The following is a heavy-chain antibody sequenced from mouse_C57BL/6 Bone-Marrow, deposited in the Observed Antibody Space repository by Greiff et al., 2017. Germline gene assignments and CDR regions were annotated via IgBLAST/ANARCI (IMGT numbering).Heavy chain of an antibody. CDR2: IYPSDSET. Sequence: QVQLQQPGAELVRPGSSVKLSCKASGYTFTSYWMDWVKQRPGQGLEWIGNIYPSDSETHYNQKFKDKATLTVDKSSSTAYMQLSSLTSEDSAVYYCARPITTRDYFDYWGQGTTLTVSS. D-gene: IGHD1-2*01. V-gene: IGHV1-61*01. CDR3: ARPITTRDYFDY. J-gene: IGHJ2*01. CDR1: GYTFTSYW.